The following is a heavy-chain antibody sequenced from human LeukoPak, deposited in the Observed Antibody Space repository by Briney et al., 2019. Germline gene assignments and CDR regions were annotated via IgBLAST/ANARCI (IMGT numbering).Heavy chain of an antibody. D-gene: IGHD3-10*01. CDR2: ISYDGSNN. V-gene: IGHV3-30-3*01. Sequence: GGSLGLSCAASGFTFSNYAIHWVRQAPGKGLEWVVVISYDGSNNYYADSVKGRFTISRDNSKNTLYLQMNSLRAEDTAVYYCARDPYRDYDGSGYYYYYYGMDVWGQGTTVTVSS. CDR3: ARDPYRDYDGSGYYYYYYGMDV. CDR1: GFTFSNYA. J-gene: IGHJ6*02.